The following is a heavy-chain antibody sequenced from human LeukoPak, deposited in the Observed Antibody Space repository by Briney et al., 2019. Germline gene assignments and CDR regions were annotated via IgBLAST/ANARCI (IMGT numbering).Heavy chain of an antibody. CDR2: INPNSGGT. CDR1: GYTFTSYY. D-gene: IGHD6-13*01. J-gene: IGHJ4*02. Sequence: GASVKVSCKASGYTFTSYYMHWVRQAPGQGLEWMGWINPNSGGTKYAQKFQGRVTMTRDTSISTAYMEVSRLRSDDTAVYCARVFQKQLADYWGQGTLVTVSS. V-gene: IGHV1-2*02. CDR3: ARVFQKQLADY.